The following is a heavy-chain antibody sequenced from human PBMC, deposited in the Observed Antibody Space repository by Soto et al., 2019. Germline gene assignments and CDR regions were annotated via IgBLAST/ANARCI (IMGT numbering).Heavy chain of an antibody. CDR1: GFTFSSYG. CDR3: AKERRAGIAAAGDY. D-gene: IGHD6-13*01. Sequence: QVQLVESGGGVVQPGRSLRLSCAASGFTFSSYGMHWVRQAPGKGLEWVAVISYDGSNKYYADSVKGRFTISRDNSKNTLYLQMNSLRAEDTAVYYCAKERRAGIAAAGDYWGQGTLVTVSS. V-gene: IGHV3-30*18. J-gene: IGHJ4*02. CDR2: ISYDGSNK.